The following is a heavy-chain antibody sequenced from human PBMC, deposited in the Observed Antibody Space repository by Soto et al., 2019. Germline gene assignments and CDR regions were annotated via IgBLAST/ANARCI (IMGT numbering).Heavy chain of an antibody. J-gene: IGHJ5*02. D-gene: IGHD6-19*01. CDR1: GFTFSSYA. CDR3: AKGPYSSGWYAIVHNWFDP. V-gene: IGHV3-23*01. Sequence: EVQLLESGGGLVQPGGSLRLSCAASGFTFSSYAMSWVRQAPGKGLEWVSAISGSGGSTYYADYVKGRFTISRDNSNNTLYLQMNSLRAEDTAVYYCAKGPYSSGWYAIVHNWFDPWGQGPLVTVSS. CDR2: ISGSGGST.